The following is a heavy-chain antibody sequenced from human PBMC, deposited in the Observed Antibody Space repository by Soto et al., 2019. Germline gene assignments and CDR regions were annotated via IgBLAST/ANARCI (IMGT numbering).Heavy chain of an antibody. D-gene: IGHD2-2*01. CDR3: ARDNIVVVPENPDAFDI. V-gene: IGHV1-18*01. CDR1: GYTFTSYG. Sequence: QVQLVQSGAEVKKPGASVKVSCKASGYTFTSYGISWVRQAPGQGLEGMGWISAYNGNTNYAQKLQGRVTMTTDTSTSTAYMELRSLRSDDTAVYYCARDNIVVVPENPDAFDIWGQGTMVTVSS. J-gene: IGHJ3*02. CDR2: ISAYNGNT.